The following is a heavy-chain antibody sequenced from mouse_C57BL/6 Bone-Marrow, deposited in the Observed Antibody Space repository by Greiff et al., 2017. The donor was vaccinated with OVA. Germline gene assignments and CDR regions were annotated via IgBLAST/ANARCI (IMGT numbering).Heavy chain of an antibody. D-gene: IGHD2-14*01. J-gene: IGHJ3*01. CDR2: IDPETGGT. V-gene: IGHV1-15*01. Sequence: VKLMESGAELVRPGASVTLSCKASGYTFTDYEMHWVKQTPVHGLEWIGAIDPETGGTAYNQKFKGKAILTAAKSSSTAYMELRSLTSADSAVYYCTGSRVRFAYWGQGTLVTVST. CDR3: TGSRVRFAY. CDR1: GYTFTDYE.